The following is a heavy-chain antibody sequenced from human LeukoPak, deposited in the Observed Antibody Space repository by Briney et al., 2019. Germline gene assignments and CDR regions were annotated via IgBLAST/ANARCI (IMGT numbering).Heavy chain of an antibody. CDR1: GFTFSNYW. CDR3: AKANAMDV. J-gene: IGHJ6*02. CDR2: VNQDGGER. Sequence: TGGSLRLSCAASGFTFSNYWMTWVRQAPGKGLEWVANVNQDGGERYYVNSVRGRFTTSRDNAKNSLDLQMNSLRAEDTALYFCAKANAMDVWGQGTTVTVSS. V-gene: IGHV3-7*01.